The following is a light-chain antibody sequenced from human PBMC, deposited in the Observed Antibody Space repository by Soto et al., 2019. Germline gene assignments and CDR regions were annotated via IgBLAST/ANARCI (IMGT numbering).Light chain of an antibody. V-gene: IGKV1-33*01. CDR3: QQYDILPRYT. Sequence: DIQMTQSPSSLSASVGDRVTITCQASQDISNYLNWYQQKPGKAPKLLIYEASSLEIGVPSRFSGSGSGTDFTFTISSLQPEDFATYYCQQYDILPRYTFGQGTRLEIK. CDR1: QDISNY. CDR2: EAS. J-gene: IGKJ2*01.